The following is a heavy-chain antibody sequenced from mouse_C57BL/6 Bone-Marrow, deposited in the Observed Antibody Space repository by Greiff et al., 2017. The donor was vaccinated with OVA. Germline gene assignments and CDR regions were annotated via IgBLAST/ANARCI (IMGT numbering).Heavy chain of an antibody. CDR1: GFTFSSYT. J-gene: IGHJ3*01. CDR3: ARQSQ. Sequence: EVKLQESGGGLVKPGGSLKLSCAASGFTFSSYTMSWVRQTPEKRLEWVATISGGGGNTYYPDSVKGRFTISRDNAENNLYLHMSSLGSEDTALYCCARQSQWGQGTLVTVSA. V-gene: IGHV5-9*01. CDR2: ISGGGGNT.